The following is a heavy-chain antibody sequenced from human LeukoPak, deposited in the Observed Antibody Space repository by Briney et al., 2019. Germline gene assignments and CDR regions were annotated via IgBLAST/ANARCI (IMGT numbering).Heavy chain of an antibody. Sequence: GEPVKISCKGSGYSFTDYWIGWVRQMPGKGLEWMGIIYPGDSDTRYSPSFLGQVTISADKSISTAYLQWSSLKASDTAMYYCARRLLPGMGYYFDYWGQGTLVTVSS. V-gene: IGHV5-51*01. D-gene: IGHD2-15*01. CDR1: GYSFTDYW. CDR3: ARRLLPGMGYYFDY. CDR2: IYPGDSDT. J-gene: IGHJ4*02.